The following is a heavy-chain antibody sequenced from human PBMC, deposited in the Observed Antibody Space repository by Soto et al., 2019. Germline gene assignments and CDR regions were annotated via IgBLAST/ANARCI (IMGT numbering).Heavy chain of an antibody. J-gene: IGHJ6*02. CDR3: ASNYAYAEGYYWYGIDV. D-gene: IGHD3-16*01. CDR1: GFTFSRYW. V-gene: IGHV3-74*01. CDR2: ISSYGSDT. Sequence: PGGSLRLSCAASGFTFSRYWMHWVRQAPGEGLVWVSRISSYGSDTHYADSVKGRFTISRDNAKNTLYLQMNSLRADDTAVYYCASNYAYAEGYYWYGIDVWGQGTTVTVSS.